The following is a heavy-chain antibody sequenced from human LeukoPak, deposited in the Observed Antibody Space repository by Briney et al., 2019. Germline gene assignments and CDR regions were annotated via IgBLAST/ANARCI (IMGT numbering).Heavy chain of an antibody. J-gene: IGHJ6*02. Sequence: SETLSLTCTVSGGSISSYYWSWIWQPPGKGLEWIGYIYYSGSTNYNPSLKSRVTISVDASKNQFSLKLSSVTAADTAVYYCARDPYYYYGMDVWGQGTTVTVSS. CDR3: ARDPYYYYGMDV. V-gene: IGHV4-59*01. CDR1: GGSISSYY. CDR2: IYYSGST.